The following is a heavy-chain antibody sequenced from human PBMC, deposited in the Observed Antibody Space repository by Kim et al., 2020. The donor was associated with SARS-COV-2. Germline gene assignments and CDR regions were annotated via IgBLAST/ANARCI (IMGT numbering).Heavy chain of an antibody. V-gene: IGHV3-30*03. J-gene: IGHJ4*02. CDR3: ARGSVTAAELY. CDR2: N. Sequence: NYSADAVKGRFTISRDNSKNTLDLQMNSLRAEDTAVYYCARGSVTAAELYWGQGTLVTVSS. D-gene: IGHD2-21*02.